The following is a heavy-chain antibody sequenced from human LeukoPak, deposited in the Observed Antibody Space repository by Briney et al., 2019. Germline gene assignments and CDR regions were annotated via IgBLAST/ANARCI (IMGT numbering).Heavy chain of an antibody. D-gene: IGHD3-9*01. V-gene: IGHV3-7*04. CDR1: GFTFSSYW. CDR3: ARDLRNYDVLTGFYYYYGMDV. Sequence: GGSLRLSCAASGFTFSSYWMSWVRQAPGKGLEWVANIKQDGSEKYYVDSVKGRFTISRDSAQNSLFLQMNSLRAEDTAVYYCARDLRNYDVLTGFYYYYGMDVWGQGTTVTVSS. J-gene: IGHJ6*02. CDR2: IKQDGSEK.